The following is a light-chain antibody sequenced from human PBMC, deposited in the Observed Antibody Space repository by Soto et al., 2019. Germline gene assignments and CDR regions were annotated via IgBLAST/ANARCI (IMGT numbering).Light chain of an antibody. CDR2: GAS. J-gene: IGKJ1*01. V-gene: IGKV3-20*01. CDR3: QQYGRSPRT. Sequence: EIVLTQSPGTLSLSPGERATLSCRASQSISNSYLAWFQQRPGQAPRLVIYGASNRATGIPDRFSGSGSGTDFTLTISRLEPEDFAVYYCQQYGRSPRTFGQGTKVEIK. CDR1: QSISNSY.